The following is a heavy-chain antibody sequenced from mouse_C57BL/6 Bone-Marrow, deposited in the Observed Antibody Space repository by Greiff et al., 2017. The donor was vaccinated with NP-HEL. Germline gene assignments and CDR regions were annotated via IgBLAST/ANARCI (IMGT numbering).Heavy chain of an antibody. J-gene: IGHJ4*01. CDR3: TTGGSSPYAMDY. CDR2: IDPENGDT. CDR1: GFNIKDDY. Sequence: VQLQQSGAELVRPGASVKLSCTVSGFNIKDDYMPWVTQRPEQGLEWIGWIDPENGDTEYASKFQGKATITADTSSNTAYLQLSSLTSEDTAVYYCTTGGSSPYAMDYWGQGTSVTVSS. D-gene: IGHD1-1*01. V-gene: IGHV14-4*01.